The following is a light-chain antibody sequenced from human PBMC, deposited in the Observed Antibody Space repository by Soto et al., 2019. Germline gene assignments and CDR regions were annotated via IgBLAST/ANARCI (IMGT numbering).Light chain of an antibody. CDR1: SSNIGSNV. V-gene: IGLV1-44*01. J-gene: IGLJ2*01. Sequence: QSALTQPPSASGTPGQRVTISCSGSSSNIGSNVVNWYQQLPGTAPKLLIYSNNQRPSRVPDRFSGSKSGTSASLAISGLQSEDETDYYCASWDDSLSAVLFGGGTKLTVL. CDR2: SNN. CDR3: ASWDDSLSAVL.